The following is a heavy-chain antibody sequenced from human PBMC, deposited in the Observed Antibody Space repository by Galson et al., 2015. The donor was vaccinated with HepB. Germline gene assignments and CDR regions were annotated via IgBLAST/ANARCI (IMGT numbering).Heavy chain of an antibody. J-gene: IGHJ4*02. V-gene: IGHV5-51*01. CDR2: IYPGDSDT. CDR1: GYSFTSYW. CDR3: ARHGPMVQGVIGPFDY. Sequence: SGAEVKKPGESLEISCKGSGYSFTSYWIGWVRQMPGKGLEWMGIIYPGDSDTRYSPSFQGQVTISADKSISTAYLQWSSLKASDTAMYYCARHGPMVQGVIGPFDYWGQGTLVTVSS. D-gene: IGHD3-10*01.